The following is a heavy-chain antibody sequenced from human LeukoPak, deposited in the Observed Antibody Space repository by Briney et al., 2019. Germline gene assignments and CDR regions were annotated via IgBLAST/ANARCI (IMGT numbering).Heavy chain of an antibody. CDR1: GGSISSGPYY. CDR3: ARESLTWLQSRTSWFDP. V-gene: IGHV4-39*07. J-gene: IGHJ5*02. D-gene: IGHD5-24*01. Sequence: SETLSLTCTVSGGSISSGPYYWGWILQPPGRGLEWIGTIYYSGSTYYNPSLKSRVTISVDSSKNQFSLRLSSVTAADTAVYYCARESLTWLQSRTSWFDPWGQGTLVTVSS. CDR2: IYYSGST.